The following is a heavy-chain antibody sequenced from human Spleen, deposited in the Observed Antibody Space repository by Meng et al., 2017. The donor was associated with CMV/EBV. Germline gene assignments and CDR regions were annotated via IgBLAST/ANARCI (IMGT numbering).Heavy chain of an antibody. CDR3: ARESAQVTIFGEDAFDI. Sequence: LRLSCTVSGGSISNGDYYWSWLRQPPGKGLEWIGYIYYSGTTYYNPSLKSRVTISVDTSKNQFSLKLSSVTAADTAVYYCARESAQVTIFGEDAFDIWGQGTMVTVSS. CDR2: IYYSGTT. D-gene: IGHD3-3*01. V-gene: IGHV4-30-4*08. J-gene: IGHJ3*02. CDR1: GGSISNGDYY.